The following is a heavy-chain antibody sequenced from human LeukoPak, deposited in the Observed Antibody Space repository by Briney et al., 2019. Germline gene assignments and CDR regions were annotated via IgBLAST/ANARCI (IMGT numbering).Heavy chain of an antibody. CDR1: GGSISSYY. V-gene: IGHV4-4*07. J-gene: IGHJ5*02. CDR2: IYTSGST. CDR3: ARDDCSGGSCYSLNWFDP. Sequence: SETLSLTCTVSGGSISSYYWSWIRQPAGKGLEWIGRIYTSGSTNYNPSLKSRVTMSVDTSKNQFSLKLSSATAADTAVYYCARDDCSGGSCYSLNWFDPWGQGTLVTVSS. D-gene: IGHD2-15*01.